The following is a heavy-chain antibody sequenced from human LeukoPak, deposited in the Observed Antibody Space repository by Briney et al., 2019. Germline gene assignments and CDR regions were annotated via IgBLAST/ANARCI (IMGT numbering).Heavy chain of an antibody. Sequence: GGSLRLSCAASGFTFSSYWMSWVRQAPGKGLEWVANIKQDGSEKYYVDSVKGRFTISRDNAKNSLYLQMNSLRAEDTAVYYCARGVAGSYYSLWHFDYWGQGTLVTVSS. D-gene: IGHD1-26*01. CDR2: IKQDGSEK. CDR1: GFTFSSYW. J-gene: IGHJ4*02. V-gene: IGHV3-7*04. CDR3: ARGVAGSYYSLWHFDY.